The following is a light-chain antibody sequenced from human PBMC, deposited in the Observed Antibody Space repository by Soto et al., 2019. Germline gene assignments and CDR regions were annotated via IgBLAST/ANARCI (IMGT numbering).Light chain of an antibody. CDR3: QQYGSSPLT. J-gene: IGKJ4*01. V-gene: IGKV3-20*01. CDR1: QSVRSNY. CDR2: DAS. Sequence: ELVLTQSPDTLSLSPGERATLSCSASQSVRSNYLAWYQQKPGQAPRFLIYDASSRATGIPDRFSGSGSGTDFTLTISRLEPEDFAVYYCQQYGSSPLTFGGGTKVEIK.